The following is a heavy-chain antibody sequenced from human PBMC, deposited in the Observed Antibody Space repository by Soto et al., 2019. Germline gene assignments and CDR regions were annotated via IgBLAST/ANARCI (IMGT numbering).Heavy chain of an antibody. Sequence: SETLSLTCTVSGASITFGGYSWSWIRQTPGKGLEWIGYINHLETTFYNPSFESRLTLSIDRAKNQFSLKLHSMSAADRAVYFCARGGGSDSFDYWSQGILVTVSS. CDR2: INHLETT. CDR1: GASITFGGYS. J-gene: IGHJ4*02. V-gene: IGHV4-30-2*01. D-gene: IGHD1-26*01. CDR3: ARGGGSDSFDY.